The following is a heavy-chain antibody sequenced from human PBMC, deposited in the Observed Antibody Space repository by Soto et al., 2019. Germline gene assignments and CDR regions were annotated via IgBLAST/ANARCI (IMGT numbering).Heavy chain of an antibody. CDR3: AVTYGSGSYIPTRKYSGYDYPLYFDY. D-gene: IGHD3-10*01. CDR2: INPSGGST. J-gene: IGHJ4*02. CDR1: GYTFTSYY. V-gene: IGHV1-46*01. Sequence: ASVKVSCKASGYTFTSYYMHWLRQAPGQGLEWMGIINPSGGSTSYAQKFQGRVTMTRDTSTSTVYMELSSLRSEDTAVYYCAVTYGSGSYIPTRKYSGYDYPLYFDYWGQGTLVTVSS.